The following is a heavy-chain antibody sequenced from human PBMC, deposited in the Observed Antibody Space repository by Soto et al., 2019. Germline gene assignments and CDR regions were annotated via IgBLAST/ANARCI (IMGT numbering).Heavy chain of an antibody. D-gene: IGHD2-15*01. Sequence: QITLKESGPPLVKPTQTLTLTCTFSGFSLSTHGVGVGWVRQPAGKALEWLALIYWVDDKRYSASLNSRLTITKDTSKNQVVFTMNNMDPLDTATSYCAHAMLYCTGGSCSTWFDSWGQGTLVTVSS. V-gene: IGHV2-5*02. CDR3: AHAMLYCTGGSCSTWFDS. J-gene: IGHJ5*01. CDR1: GFSLSTHGVG. CDR2: IYWVDDK.